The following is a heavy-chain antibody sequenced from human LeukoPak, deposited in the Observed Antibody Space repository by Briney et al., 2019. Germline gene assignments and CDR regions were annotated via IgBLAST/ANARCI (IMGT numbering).Heavy chain of an antibody. V-gene: IGHV3-7*01. CDR1: GLTLSSSW. CDR3: ASRFYGSGSF. CDR2: IKQDGSEK. Sequence: GGSLRLSCAASGLTLSSSWMSWVRQAPGKGLQWVANIKQDGSEKDYVDSVKGRFTISRDNAKNSLYLQMNSLRAEDTAVYYCASRFYGSGSFWGQGTMVTVSS. D-gene: IGHD3-10*01. J-gene: IGHJ3*01.